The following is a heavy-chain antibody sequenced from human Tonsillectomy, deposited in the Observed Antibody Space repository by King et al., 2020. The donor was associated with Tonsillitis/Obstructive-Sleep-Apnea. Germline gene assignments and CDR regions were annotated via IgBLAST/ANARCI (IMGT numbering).Heavy chain of an antibody. V-gene: IGHV3-15*01. CDR3: TTEIVCSGTSCSGRAFDI. J-gene: IGHJ3*02. D-gene: IGHD2-2*01. CDR2: IKSKIDTGTG. Sequence: VQLVESGGGLVKPGGSLRLSCAASGFIFTDAWMSWVRPAPGKGLEWVGRIKSKIDTGTGDYAAPVKGRLTISREDSKNTMYLQMNSLKTEDQGMDYCTTEIVCSGTSCSGRAFDIWGQGTMVTVSS. CDR1: GFIFTDAW.